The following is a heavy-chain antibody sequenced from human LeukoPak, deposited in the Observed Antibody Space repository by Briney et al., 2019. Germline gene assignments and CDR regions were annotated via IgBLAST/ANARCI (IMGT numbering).Heavy chain of an antibody. CDR2: ISSSGSVT. CDR1: GFVFSDYY. V-gene: IGHV3-11*01. D-gene: IGHD3-9*01. CDR3: ARGQGDWHYYGMDV. J-gene: IGHJ6*02. Sequence: GESLRLSCAASGFVFSDYYMSWSRQAPGGGLEWISYISSSGSVTYYADSVQGRFTISRDNVKNSVFLEMNSVRVDDAAVYYCARGQGDWHYYGMDVWGQGTTVIVS.